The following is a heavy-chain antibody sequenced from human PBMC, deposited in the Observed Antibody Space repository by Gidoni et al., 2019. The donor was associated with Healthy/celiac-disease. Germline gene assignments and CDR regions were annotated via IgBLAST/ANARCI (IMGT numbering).Heavy chain of an antibody. J-gene: IGHJ5*02. CDR3: ASTYDSSGYLGTKNWFDP. CDR1: GGTFSSYA. Sequence: QVQLVQSGAEVTKPGSSVKVSCKASGGTFSSYAISWVRQAPGQGLEWMGGIIPIFGTANYAQKFQGRVTITADESTSTAYMELSSLRSEDTAVYYCASTYDSSGYLGTKNWFDPWGQGTLVTVSS. D-gene: IGHD3-22*01. V-gene: IGHV1-69*01. CDR2: IIPIFGTA.